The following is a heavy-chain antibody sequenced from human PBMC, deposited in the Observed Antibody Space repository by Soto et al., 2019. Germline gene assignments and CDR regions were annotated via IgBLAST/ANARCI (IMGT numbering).Heavy chain of an antibody. CDR2: MNPNSGNT. CDR3: ERGLRRQLARAHYYYYMDV. Sequence: GASVKVSCKASGYTFTSYDINWVRQATGQGLERMGWMNPNSGNTGYAQKFQGRVTTTRNTSISTANMELSSLRSEDTAVYYCERGLRRQLARAHYYYYMDVWGKGTTVTVSS. D-gene: IGHD6-6*01. CDR1: GYTFTSYD. V-gene: IGHV1-8*01. J-gene: IGHJ6*03.